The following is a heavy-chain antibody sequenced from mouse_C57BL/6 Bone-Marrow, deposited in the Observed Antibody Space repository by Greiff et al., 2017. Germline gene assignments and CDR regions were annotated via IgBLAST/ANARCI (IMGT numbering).Heavy chain of an antibody. V-gene: IGHV8-8*01. D-gene: IGHD1-1*01. J-gene: IGHJ1*03. CDR2: IWWDDDK. CDR3: ARTFTTVVDWYFDV. CDR1: GFSLSTFGMG. Sequence: QVTLKESGPGILQPSQTLSLTCSFSGFSLSTFGMGVGWIRQPSGKGLEWLAHIWWDDDKYYNPALKSRLTISKDTSKNQVFLKIANVDTADTATYYCARTFTTVVDWYFDVWGTGTTVTVSS.